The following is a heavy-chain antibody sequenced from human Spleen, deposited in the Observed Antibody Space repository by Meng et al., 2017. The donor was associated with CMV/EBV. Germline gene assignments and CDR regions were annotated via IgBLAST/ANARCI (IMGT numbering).Heavy chain of an antibody. J-gene: IGHJ6*02. CDR1: GYTFSGYY. CDR2: SIPIFGTA. Sequence: SVKVSCKSSGYTFSGYYIHWVRQAPGQGLEWMGGSIPIFGTANYAQKFQGRVTITTDESTSTAYMELSSLRSEDTAVYYCARHIVVVPAAYYYYYYGMDVWGQGTTVTVSS. CDR3: ARHIVVVPAAYYYYYYGMDV. D-gene: IGHD2-2*01. V-gene: IGHV1-69*05.